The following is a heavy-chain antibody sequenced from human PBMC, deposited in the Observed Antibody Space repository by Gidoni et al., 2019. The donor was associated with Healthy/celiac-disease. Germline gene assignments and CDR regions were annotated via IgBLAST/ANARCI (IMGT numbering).Heavy chain of an antibody. CDR3: ARGCSGGSCYGY. V-gene: IGHV1-3*01. CDR2: INAGNGNT. CDR1: GYTFTSYA. Sequence: QVHLVQSGSEVNKPGASVKVSCKASGYTFTSYAMHWVRQAPGQRLECMGWINAGNGNTKYSQKLQGRVTMTRDKSASTAYMELSSLRSEDTAVYYCARGCSGGSCYGYWGQGTLVTVSS. D-gene: IGHD2-15*01. J-gene: IGHJ4*02.